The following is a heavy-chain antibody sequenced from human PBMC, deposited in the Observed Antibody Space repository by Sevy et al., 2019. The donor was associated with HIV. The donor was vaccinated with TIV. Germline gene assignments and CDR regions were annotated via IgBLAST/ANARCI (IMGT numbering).Heavy chain of an antibody. CDR3: AGYSGINVNDYYGMDV. Sequence: GESLKISCKGSGYSFTSYWIGWVRQMPGKGLEWMGIIYPGDSDTRYSPSFQGQVTISADKSISTAYLQWSSLKASDTAMYYCAGYSGINVNDYYGMDVWGQGTTVTVSS. CDR2: IYPGDSDT. V-gene: IGHV5-51*01. CDR1: GYSFTSYW. J-gene: IGHJ6*02. D-gene: IGHD1-26*01.